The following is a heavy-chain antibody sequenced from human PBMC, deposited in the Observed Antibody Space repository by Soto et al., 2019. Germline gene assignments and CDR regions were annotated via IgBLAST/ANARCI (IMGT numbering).Heavy chain of an antibody. J-gene: IGHJ4*02. CDR3: AKCAGSGWYPDY. Sequence: EVQLLESAGGLVQPGGSLSLSCAASGFTFSSYAMRWVRQAPGKGLEWVSAISGSGANTYYADSVKGRFTISRDNSKNTLFLQLNSLRAEDTAVYYCAKCAGSGWYPDYWGQATLVTVSS. V-gene: IGHV3-23*01. CDR1: GFTFSSYA. CDR2: ISGSGANT. D-gene: IGHD6-19*01.